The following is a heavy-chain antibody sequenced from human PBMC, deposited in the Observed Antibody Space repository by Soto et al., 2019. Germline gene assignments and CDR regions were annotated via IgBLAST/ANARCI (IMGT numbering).Heavy chain of an antibody. CDR1: GFTFSSYS. CDR3: ATGERNWDYYFDY. V-gene: IGHV3-21*01. CDR2: ISSSSTYI. Sequence: EVQLVESGGGLVKPGGSLRLSCAASGFTFSSYSMNWVRQAPGKGLEWVSSISSSSTYIYYADSVKGRFTISRDNAKNSLSLQMNSLRADDTAVYYCATGERNWDYYFDYWGQETLVTVSS. J-gene: IGHJ4*02. D-gene: IGHD1-7*01.